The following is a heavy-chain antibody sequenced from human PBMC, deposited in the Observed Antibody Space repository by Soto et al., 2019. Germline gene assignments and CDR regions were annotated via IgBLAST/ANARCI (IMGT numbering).Heavy chain of an antibody. Sequence: SETLSLTCTVSGGSISSGGYYWSWIRQHPGKGLEWIGYIYYSGSTYYKPSLKSRVTISVDTSKNQFSLKLSSVTAADTAVFYCARGTYYDFWSGYSPLVYWGQGTLVTVSS. CDR3: ARGTYYDFWSGYSPLVY. CDR2: IYYSGST. J-gene: IGHJ4*02. D-gene: IGHD3-3*01. CDR1: GGSISSGGYY. V-gene: IGHV4-31*03.